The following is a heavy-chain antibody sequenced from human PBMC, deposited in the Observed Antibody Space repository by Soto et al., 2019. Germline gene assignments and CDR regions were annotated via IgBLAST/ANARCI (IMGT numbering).Heavy chain of an antibody. J-gene: IGHJ5*02. CDR1: GGSISSYY. Sequence: SETLSLTCTVSGGSISSYYWSWIRQPPGKGLEWIGYIYYSGSTNYNPSLKSRVTISVDTSKNQFSLKLSSVTAADTAVYYCARGALLWFGEPRGWFDPWGQGTLVTVSS. V-gene: IGHV4-59*01. D-gene: IGHD3-10*01. CDR2: IYYSGST. CDR3: ARGALLWFGEPRGWFDP.